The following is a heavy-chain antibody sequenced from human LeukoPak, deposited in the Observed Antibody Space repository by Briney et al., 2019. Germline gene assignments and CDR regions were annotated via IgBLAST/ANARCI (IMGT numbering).Heavy chain of an antibody. CDR3: ARDNVVVTAIPFDY. J-gene: IGHJ4*02. Sequence: SETLSLTCIVSGGSISSYYWSWIRQPAGKGLEWIGRIYTSGSTNYNPSLKSRVTMSVDTSKNQFSLKLSSVTAADTAVYYCARDNVVVTAIPFDYWGQGTLVTVSS. D-gene: IGHD2-21*02. V-gene: IGHV4-4*07. CDR1: GGSISSYY. CDR2: IYTSGST.